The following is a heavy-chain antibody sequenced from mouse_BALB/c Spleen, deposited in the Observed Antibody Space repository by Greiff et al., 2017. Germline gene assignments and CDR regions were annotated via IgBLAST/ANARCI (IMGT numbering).Heavy chain of an antibody. CDR2: ISSGGGST. V-gene: IGHV5-12-1*01. CDR3: ARHGSYYFDY. J-gene: IGHJ2*01. Sequence: EVMLVESGGGLVKPGGSLKLSCAASGFAFSSYDMSWVRQTPEKRLAWVAYISSGGGSTYYPDTVKGRFTISRDNAKNTLYLQMSSLKSEDTAMYYCARHGSYYFDYWGQGTTLTVSS. CDR1: GFAFSSYD. D-gene: IGHD3-1*01.